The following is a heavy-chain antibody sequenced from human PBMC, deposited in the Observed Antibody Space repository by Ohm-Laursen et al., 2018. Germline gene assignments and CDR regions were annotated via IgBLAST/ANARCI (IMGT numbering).Heavy chain of an antibody. Sequence: SDTLSLTCAVSGGSIRSYYWSWIRQPPGKGLEWIGEINHSGSTNYNPSLKSRVTISVDASKSQFSLKLSSVTAADTALYYCVGLGYWGQGTLVTVSS. CDR1: GGSIRSYY. CDR2: INHSGST. D-gene: IGHD3-16*01. J-gene: IGHJ4*02. V-gene: IGHV4-34*01. CDR3: VGLGY.